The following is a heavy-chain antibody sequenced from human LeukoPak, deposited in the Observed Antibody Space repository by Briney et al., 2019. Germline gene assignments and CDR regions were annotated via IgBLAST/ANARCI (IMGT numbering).Heavy chain of an antibody. V-gene: IGHV1-24*01. CDR3: ATVTGGGGMDV. D-gene: IGHD1-1*01. Sequence: EASVKVSCEVSGYTLTELSMHWVRQAPGKGLEWMGGFDPEDGETIYAQKFQGRVTMTEDTSTDTAYMELSSLRSEDTAVYYCATVTGGGGMDVWGQGTTVTVSS. CDR1: GYTLTELS. CDR2: FDPEDGET. J-gene: IGHJ6*02.